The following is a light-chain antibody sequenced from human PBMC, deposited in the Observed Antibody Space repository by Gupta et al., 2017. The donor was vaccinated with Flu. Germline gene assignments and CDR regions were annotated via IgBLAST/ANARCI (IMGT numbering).Light chain of an antibody. CDR1: NIGSKS. V-gene: IGLV3-21*02. CDR3: QVWDSSDNHRV. J-gene: IGLJ3*02. Sequence: LVLTQPPSVSVPPGQTARVTCGGINIGSKSVQWFQQKPGQAPVLVVYDDRDRPSGIPERFSGSNSGNSATLTISGVEAGDEADYYCQVWDSSDNHRVFGGGTKLTVL. CDR2: DDR.